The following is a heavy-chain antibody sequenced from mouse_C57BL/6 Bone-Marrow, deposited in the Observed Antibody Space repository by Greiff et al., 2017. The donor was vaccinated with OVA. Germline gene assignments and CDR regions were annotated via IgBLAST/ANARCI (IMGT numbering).Heavy chain of an antibody. J-gene: IGHJ3*01. D-gene: IGHD1-1*01. V-gene: IGHV3-6*01. Sequence: EVQRVESGPGLVKPSQSLSLTCSVTGYSITSGYYWNWIRQFPGNKLAWMGYISYDGSNNYNPSLKNRISITRDTSKNQFFLKLNSVTTEDTATYYCARGYYGSSFFAYWGQGTLVTVSA. CDR2: ISYDGSN. CDR3: ARGYYGSSFFAY. CDR1: GYSITSGYY.